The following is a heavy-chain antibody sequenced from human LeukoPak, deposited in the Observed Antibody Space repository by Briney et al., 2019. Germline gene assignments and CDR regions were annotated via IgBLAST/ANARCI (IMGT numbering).Heavy chain of an antibody. D-gene: IGHD6-19*01. CDR3: ARAPVSSSGRWEFDY. Sequence: ASVKVSCKASGYTFTGYYMHWVRQAPGQGLEWMGWINPNSGGTNYAQKFQGRVTMTRDTSISTAYMELSRLRSDDTAVYYCARAPVSSSGRWEFDYWGQGTLVTVSS. CDR2: INPNSGGT. CDR1: GYTFTGYY. J-gene: IGHJ4*02. V-gene: IGHV1-2*02.